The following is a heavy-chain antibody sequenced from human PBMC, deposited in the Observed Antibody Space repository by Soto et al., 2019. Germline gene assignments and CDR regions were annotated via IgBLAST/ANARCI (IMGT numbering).Heavy chain of an antibody. J-gene: IGHJ6*02. V-gene: IGHV5-51*01. Sequence: VGSLKISCKGSGYAFTNYWIGWVRQMPGKGLEWMGIIYPGDSDTKYNPSFQGQVTISADKSITTTYLRWTSLKASDTAIYYCAASIFYYGMDVWGQGPTVTVSS. CDR3: AASIFYYGMDV. CDR2: IYPGDSDT. CDR1: GYAFTNYW.